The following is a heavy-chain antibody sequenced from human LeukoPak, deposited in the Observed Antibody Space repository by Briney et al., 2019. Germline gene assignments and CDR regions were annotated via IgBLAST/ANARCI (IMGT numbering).Heavy chain of an antibody. Sequence: GGSLGLSCAASGFTFSSYWMYWVRQAPGKGLVWVSRINTDGSSTTYADSVKGRFTISRDNAKNTVYLQMNSLRAEDTAVYYCARVLAVAGTGAFDIWGQGTMVTVSS. CDR2: INTDGSST. J-gene: IGHJ3*02. V-gene: IGHV3-74*01. CDR1: GFTFSSYW. CDR3: ARVLAVAGTGAFDI. D-gene: IGHD6-19*01.